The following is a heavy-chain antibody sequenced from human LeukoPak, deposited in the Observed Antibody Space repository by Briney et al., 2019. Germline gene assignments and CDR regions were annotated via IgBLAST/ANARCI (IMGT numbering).Heavy chain of an antibody. V-gene: IGHV4-38-2*02. CDR1: GYSISSGYY. CDR2: IYHSGST. D-gene: IGHD3-3*01. J-gene: IGHJ4*02. CDR3: ARDFWSGYSISFDY. Sequence: ASDTLSLTCAVSGYSISSGYYWGWIRQPPGKGLEWIGSIYHSGSTYYNPSLKSRVTMSVDTSKNQFSLKLSSVTAADTAVHYCARDFWSGYSISFDYWGQGTLVTVSS.